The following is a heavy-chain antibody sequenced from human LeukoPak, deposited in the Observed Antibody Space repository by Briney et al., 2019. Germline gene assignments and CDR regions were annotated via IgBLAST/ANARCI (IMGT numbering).Heavy chain of an antibody. CDR3: ACRPRSDSYYAVFDY. D-gene: IGHD3-22*01. V-gene: IGHV3-7*01. J-gene: IGHJ4*02. Sequence: GGSLRLSCEASGLTFSTHWMTCVRQAPGKGLEGVANIKQDGSEKYYVDSVKGRFTISRDNAKNSLYLQMNSLRVEDTAVYYCACRPRSDSYYAVFDYWGQGTQVTVSS. CDR2: IKQDGSEK. CDR1: GLTFSTHW.